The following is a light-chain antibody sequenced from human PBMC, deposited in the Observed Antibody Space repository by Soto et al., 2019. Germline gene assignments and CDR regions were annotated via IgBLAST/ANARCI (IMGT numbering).Light chain of an antibody. V-gene: IGLV1-40*01. CDR1: SSNIGAGYN. Sequence: QSVLTQPPSVSGAPGQRVTISCTGSSSNIGAGYNVHWYQQLPGTAPKLLIYANTNRPSGVPDRFSGSKSGTSASLAITGLQPEDEADYHCQSYDSSLSGYVFGTGTKLTVL. CDR3: QSYDSSLSGYV. CDR2: ANT. J-gene: IGLJ1*01.